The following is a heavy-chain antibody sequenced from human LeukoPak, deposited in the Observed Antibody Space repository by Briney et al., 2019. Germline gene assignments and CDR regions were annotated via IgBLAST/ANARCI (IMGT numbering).Heavy chain of an antibody. Sequence: HTGGSLRLSCAASGFTFSSYAMHWVRQAPGKGLEWVAVISYDGSNKYYADSVKGRFTISRDNSKNTLYLQMNSLRAEDTAVYYCARDPAWYYFDYWGQGTLVTVSS. CDR3: ARDPAWYYFDY. J-gene: IGHJ4*02. D-gene: IGHD6-25*01. CDR1: GFTFSSYA. V-gene: IGHV3-30-3*01. CDR2: ISYDGSNK.